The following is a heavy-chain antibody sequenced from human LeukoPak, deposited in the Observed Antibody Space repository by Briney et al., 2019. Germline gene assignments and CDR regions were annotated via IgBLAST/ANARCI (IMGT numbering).Heavy chain of an antibody. CDR3: ARWGIGDLRNTFDI. D-gene: IGHD3-10*01. Sequence: ASVKVSFKASGYTFTGYYMHWVRRAPGQGLEWKGRINPSGGSTSYAQKFQGRVTMTRDTSTSTVYMELSSLRSEDTAVYYCARWGIGDLRNTFDIWGHGTMVTVSS. CDR2: INPSGGST. J-gene: IGHJ3*02. CDR1: GYTFTGYY. V-gene: IGHV1-46*01.